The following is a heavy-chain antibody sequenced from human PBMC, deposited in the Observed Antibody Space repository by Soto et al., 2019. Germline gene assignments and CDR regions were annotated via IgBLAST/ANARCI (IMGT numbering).Heavy chain of an antibody. J-gene: IGHJ3*02. CDR3: SRERGAVASTADAFDI. V-gene: IGHV4-59*01. Sequence: QVQLQESGPGLVKPSETLSLTCNVSGGAITGYYWYWIRQSPGKGLEWIGYVYFSGSTKYNPSLKSRVTISVDMSKNQFSLRLTSVTSADTAVYYCSRERGAVASTADAFDIWGQGTMVTVSS. CDR1: GGAITGYY. CDR2: VYFSGST. D-gene: IGHD6-19*01.